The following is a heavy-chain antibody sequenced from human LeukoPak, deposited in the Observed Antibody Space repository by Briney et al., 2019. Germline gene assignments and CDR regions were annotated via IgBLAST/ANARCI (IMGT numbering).Heavy chain of an antibody. CDR1: GGSFSGYY. Sequence: SETLSLTCAVYGGSFSGYYWSWIRQPPGKGLEWIGEINHSGSTNYNPSLKSRVTISVDTSKNQFSLKLSSVTAADTVVYYCARGASGDYYDRSYYYYMHVWGKGTTVTVSS. D-gene: IGHD3-22*01. J-gene: IGHJ6*03. CDR3: ARGASGDYYDRSYYYYMHV. V-gene: IGHV4-34*01. CDR2: INHSGST.